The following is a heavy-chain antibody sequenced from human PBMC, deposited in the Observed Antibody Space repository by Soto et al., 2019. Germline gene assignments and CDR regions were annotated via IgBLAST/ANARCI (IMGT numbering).Heavy chain of an antibody. CDR3: ARVRVVGATRLYYHGMDV. J-gene: IGHJ6*02. CDR2: VIPIFGTS. Sequence: GASVEVSRKSSGGTFSTYAISWVRQAPGQVLEWMGGVIPIFGTSTYAQNFQGRVTITADESTSTAYMELSRLRSEDTAVYYCARVRVVGATRLYYHGMDVWGQGTTVTVSS. V-gene: IGHV1-69*13. D-gene: IGHD1-26*01. CDR1: GGTFSTYA.